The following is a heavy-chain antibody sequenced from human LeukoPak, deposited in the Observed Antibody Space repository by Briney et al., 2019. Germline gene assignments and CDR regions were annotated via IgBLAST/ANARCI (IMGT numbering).Heavy chain of an antibody. CDR3: ARVNADV. J-gene: IGHJ6*04. CDR2: IYYSGST. CDR1: GGSISSSSYY. V-gene: IGHV4-39*07. Sequence: SETLSLTCTVSGGSISSSSYYWGWIRQPPGKGLEWIASIYYSGSTYYNPSLKSRVTISVDTSKNQFSLKLSSVTAADTAVYYCARVNADVWGKGTTVTVSS.